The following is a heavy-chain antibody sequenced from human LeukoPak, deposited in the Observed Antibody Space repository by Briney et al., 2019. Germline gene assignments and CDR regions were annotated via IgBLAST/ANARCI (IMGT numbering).Heavy chain of an antibody. CDR3: ARGYGDYDNWFDP. CDR2: INPDSGGT. V-gene: IGHV1-2*02. J-gene: IGHJ5*02. Sequence: ASVKVSCKASGYTFTGYYMHWVRQAPGQGLEWMGWINPDSGGTNSAQKFQGRVTMTRDTSISTAYMELSRLRSDDTAVYYCARGYGDYDNWFDPWGQGTLVTVSS. CDR1: GYTFTGYY. D-gene: IGHD4-17*01.